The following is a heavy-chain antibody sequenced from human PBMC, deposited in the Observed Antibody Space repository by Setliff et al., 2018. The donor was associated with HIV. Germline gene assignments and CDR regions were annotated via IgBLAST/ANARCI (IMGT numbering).Heavy chain of an antibody. CDR3: ARHYNVNYYVRKDFDY. CDR2: IYYSGST. CDR1: GAFISSTSYY. V-gene: IGHV4-39*01. Sequence: SETLSLTCAVSGAFISSTSYYWGWVRQPPGKGLEWIGSIYYSGSTYYNPSLKSRLTISVDTSRNQFSLKLSSLTAADTAVYYCARHYNVNYYVRKDFDYWGQGILVTVS. J-gene: IGHJ4*02. D-gene: IGHD1-26*01.